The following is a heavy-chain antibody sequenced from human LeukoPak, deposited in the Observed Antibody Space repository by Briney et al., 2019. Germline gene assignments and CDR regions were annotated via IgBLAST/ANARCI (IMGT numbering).Heavy chain of an antibody. Sequence: PGTSLRLSCAASGFTFSAYVMHWVRQAPGKGLEWVAILGYDGSNEYYADSVKGRFTMSRDNSKNTLHLQMNSLRAEDTAVYYCARDRITMIVVGSDAFDIWGQGTMVTVSS. CDR3: ARDRITMIVVGSDAFDI. CDR2: LGYDGSNE. V-gene: IGHV3-33*01. CDR1: GFTFSAYV. J-gene: IGHJ3*02. D-gene: IGHD3-22*01.